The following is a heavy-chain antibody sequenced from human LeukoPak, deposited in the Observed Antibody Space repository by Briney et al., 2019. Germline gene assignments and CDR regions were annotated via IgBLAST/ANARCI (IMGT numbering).Heavy chain of an antibody. Sequence: PSETLSLTCAVSGYSISSGYYWSWIRQPPGKGLEWIGYIYYSGSTNYNPSLKSRVTISVDTSKNQFSLKLSSVTAADTAVYYCASAIAARPFDYWGQGTLVTVSS. V-gene: IGHV4-61*01. CDR1: GYSISSGYY. CDR3: ASAIAARPFDY. D-gene: IGHD6-6*01. CDR2: IYYSGST. J-gene: IGHJ4*02.